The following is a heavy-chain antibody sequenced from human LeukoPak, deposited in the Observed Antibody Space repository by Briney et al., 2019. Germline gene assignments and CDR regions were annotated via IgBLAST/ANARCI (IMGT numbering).Heavy chain of an antibody. J-gene: IGHJ5*02. V-gene: IGHV4-59*08. D-gene: IGHD6-13*01. CDR2: IYYSGST. Sequence: SETLSLTCTVSGGSISSYYWSWIRQPPGKGLEWIGYIYYSGSTNYNPSLKSRVTISVDTSKNQFSLKLSSVTAADTAVYYCARRGRQQLANWFDPWGQGTLVTVSS. CDR3: ARRGRQQLANWFDP. CDR1: GGSISSYY.